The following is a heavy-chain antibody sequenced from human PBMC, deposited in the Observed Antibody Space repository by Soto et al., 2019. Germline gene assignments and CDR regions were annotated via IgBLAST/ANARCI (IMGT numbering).Heavy chain of an antibody. V-gene: IGHV1-69*13. CDR1: GGTFSSYA. D-gene: IGHD3-3*01. Sequence: ASVKVSCKASGGTFSSYAISWVRQAPGQGLEWMGGIIPIFGTANYAQKFQGRVTITADESTSTAYMELSSLRSEDTAVYYCARGRRYYDFWSGYYGRYYYYGMDVWGQGTTVTVSS. J-gene: IGHJ6*02. CDR2: IIPIFGTA. CDR3: ARGRRYYDFWSGYYGRYYYYGMDV.